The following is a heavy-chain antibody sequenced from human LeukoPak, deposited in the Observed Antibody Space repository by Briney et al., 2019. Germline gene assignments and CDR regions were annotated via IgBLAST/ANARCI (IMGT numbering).Heavy chain of an antibody. D-gene: IGHD6-19*01. Sequence: PSETLSLTCTVSGGSISSYYWSWIRQPPGKGLEWIGEINHSGSTNYNPSLKSRVTISVDTSKNQFSLKLSSVTAADTAVYYCARDLYSSRTNDAFVMWGQGTMVTVSS. CDR2: INHSGST. J-gene: IGHJ3*02. CDR3: ARDLYSSRTNDAFVM. V-gene: IGHV4-34*01. CDR1: GGSISSYY.